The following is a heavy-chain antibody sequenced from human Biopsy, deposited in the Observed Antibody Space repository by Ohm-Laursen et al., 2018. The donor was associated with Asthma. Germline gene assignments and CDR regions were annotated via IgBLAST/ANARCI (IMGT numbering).Heavy chain of an antibody. J-gene: IGHJ4*02. CDR1: GGTFSNFA. Sequence: SSVKVSCKAPGGTFSNFANSWVRQAPGQGLEWMGRIIPFYGTATYAQNFQGRLTLTADESTSTAYMELSSLRSEDTAVYFCARDYDGDYVQRHLPLAYWGQGTLVTVSS. V-gene: IGHV1-69*15. D-gene: IGHD4-17*01. CDR2: IIPFYGTA. CDR3: ARDYDGDYVQRHLPLAY.